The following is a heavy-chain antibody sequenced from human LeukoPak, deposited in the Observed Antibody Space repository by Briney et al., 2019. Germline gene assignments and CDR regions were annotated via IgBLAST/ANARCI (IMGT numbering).Heavy chain of an antibody. V-gene: IGHV4-39*01. D-gene: IGHD3-3*01. CDR3: ARTPRVALRFLRWLLDGFDP. CDR1: GGSISSGNYY. Sequence: PSETLSLTCTVSGGSISSGNYYWGRIRQPPGKGLEWIGSINYSGSTYHNPSLKSRVTISVDTSKNQFPLKLSSVTAADTAVYYCARTPRVALRFLRWLLDGFDPWGQGTLVIVSS. CDR2: INYSGST. J-gene: IGHJ5*02.